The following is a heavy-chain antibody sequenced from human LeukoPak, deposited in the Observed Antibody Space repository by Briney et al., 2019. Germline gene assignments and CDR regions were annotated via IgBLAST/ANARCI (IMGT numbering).Heavy chain of an antibody. CDR1: GYTFTGYY. J-gene: IGHJ3*02. CDR3: ARDFLSGTGLGVLAFDI. V-gene: IGHV1-2*02. CDR2: INPNSGGT. D-gene: IGHD3/OR15-3a*01. Sequence: ASVKVSCKASGYTFTGYYMHWVRQAPGQGLEWMGWINPNSGGTNYAQKFQGRVTMTRDTSISTAYMELSRLRSDDTAVYYCARDFLSGTGLGVLAFDIWGQGTMVTVSS.